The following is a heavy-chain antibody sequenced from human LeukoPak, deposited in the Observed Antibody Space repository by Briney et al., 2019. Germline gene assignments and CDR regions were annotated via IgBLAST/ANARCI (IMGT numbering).Heavy chain of an antibody. CDR3: ARLRRNYYDSSGFFDY. J-gene: IGHJ4*02. D-gene: IGHD3-22*01. Sequence: SETLSLTCTVSGGSISSYYWSWIRQPPGKGLEWIGYIYYSGSTNYNPSLKSRVTISVDTSKNQFSLKLSSVTAADTAVYYCARLRRNYYDSSGFFDYWGQGTLVTVSS. V-gene: IGHV4-59*01. CDR2: IYYSGST. CDR1: GGSISSYY.